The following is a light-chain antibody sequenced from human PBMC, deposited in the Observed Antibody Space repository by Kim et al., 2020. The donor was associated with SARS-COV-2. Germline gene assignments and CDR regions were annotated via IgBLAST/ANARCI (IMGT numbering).Light chain of an antibody. CDR2: GKN. J-gene: IGLJ2*01. Sequence: ALGQTVTMTCQGDSLRNYYASWYQQKPGQAPLLVIYGKNNRPSGIPDRFSGSNSGNTASLTITGAQAGDEADYYCKSRDSSGTQLVFGGGTQLTVL. V-gene: IGLV3-19*01. CDR1: SLRNYY. CDR3: KSRDSSGTQLV.